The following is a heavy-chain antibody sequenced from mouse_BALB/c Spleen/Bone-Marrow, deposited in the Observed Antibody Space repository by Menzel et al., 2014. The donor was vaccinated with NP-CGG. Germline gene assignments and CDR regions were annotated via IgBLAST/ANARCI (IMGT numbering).Heavy chain of an antibody. D-gene: IGHD1-2*01. CDR2: INPDSSTI. CDR3: ARQGYYGYCAY. J-gene: IGHJ3*01. Sequence: VQLQQPGGGLVQPGGSLKLSCAASGFDFXRYWMSWVRQAPGKGLEWIGEINPDSSTINYTPSLKDKFIISRDNAKNTLYLQMSKVRSEDTALYYCARQGYYGYCAYWGQGTLVTVSA. V-gene: IGHV4-1*02. CDR1: GFDFXRYW.